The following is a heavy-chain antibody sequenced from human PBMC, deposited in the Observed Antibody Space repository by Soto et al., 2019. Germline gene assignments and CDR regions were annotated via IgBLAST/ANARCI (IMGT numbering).Heavy chain of an antibody. D-gene: IGHD2-21*01. J-gene: IGHJ6*03. V-gene: IGHV4-39*01. CDR3: ARLPVDCGGDCYSEANYYYYMDV. CDR2: IYYSGST. Sequence: SETLSLTCTVSGGSISSSSYYWGWIRQPPGKGLEWIGSIYYSGSTYYNPSLKSRVTISVDTSKNQFSLKLSSVTAADTAVYYCARLPVDCGGDCYSEANYYYYMDVWGKGTTVTVSS. CDR1: GGSISSSSYY.